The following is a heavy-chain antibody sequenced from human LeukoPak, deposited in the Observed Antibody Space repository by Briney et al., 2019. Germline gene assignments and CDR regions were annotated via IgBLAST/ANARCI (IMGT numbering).Heavy chain of an antibody. CDR3: TRIALELLSGAFDI. Sequence: GSLRLSCAASGFTFSSYWMHWVRQAPGKGLVWVSRINSDGSSISYADSVKGRFTISRDNAKNSLYLQMNSLRAEDTAVYYCTRIALELLSGAFDIWGQGTMVTVSS. J-gene: IGHJ3*02. CDR1: GFTFSSYW. D-gene: IGHD1-26*01. V-gene: IGHV3-74*01. CDR2: INSDGSSI.